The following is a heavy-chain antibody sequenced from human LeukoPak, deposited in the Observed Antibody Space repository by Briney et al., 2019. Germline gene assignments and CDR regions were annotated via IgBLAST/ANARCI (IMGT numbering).Heavy chain of an antibody. V-gene: IGHV4-34*01. D-gene: IGHD2-2*01. CDR3: ARGYCSSTSCFYYYYYYGMDV. CDR1: GGSFSGYY. Sequence: SETLSLTCAVYGGSFSGYYWSWIRQPPGKGLEWIGEINHSGSTNYNPSLKSRVTISVDTSKNQFSLKLSSVTAADTAVYYCARGYCSSTSCFYYYYYYGMDVWGQGTTVTVSS. J-gene: IGHJ6*02. CDR2: INHSGST.